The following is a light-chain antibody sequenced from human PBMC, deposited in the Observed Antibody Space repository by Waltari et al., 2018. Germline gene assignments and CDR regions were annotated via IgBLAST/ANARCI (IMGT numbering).Light chain of an antibody. J-gene: IGLJ2*01. V-gene: IGLV2-14*03. CDR2: DVS. CDR1: SRDIGSNNF. Sequence: QSALTQPASVSGSPGQSITISCTGTSRDIGSNNFVPWYQQHPGKAPKIIIYDVSNRPSGVSYRFSGSKSGNTASLTISGLQAEDEADYYCCSYTSTDIPLFGGGTRLTVL. CDR3: CSYTSTDIPL.